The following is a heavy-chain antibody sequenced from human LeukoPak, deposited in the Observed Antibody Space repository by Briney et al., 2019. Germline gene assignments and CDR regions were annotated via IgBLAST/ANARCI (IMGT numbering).Heavy chain of an antibody. CDR2: IYYSGSA. CDR3: ARGYRYGYHYFDY. V-gene: IGHV4-59*01. J-gene: IGHJ4*02. Sequence: PSGTLSLTCTVSGGSISSYYWSWIRQPPGKGLEWIGYIYYSGSANYNPSLKSRVTISTDTSKNQLSLNLSTVTAADSAVYYCARGYRYGYHYFDYWGQGTLVTVSS. CDR1: GGSISSYY. D-gene: IGHD5-18*01.